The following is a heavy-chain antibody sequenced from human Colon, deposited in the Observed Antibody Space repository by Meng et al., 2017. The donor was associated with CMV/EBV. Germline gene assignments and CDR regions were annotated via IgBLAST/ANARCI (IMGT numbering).Heavy chain of an antibody. CDR2: ISHEGSDD. CDR3: ARWTGWFDP. Sequence: LYCAASGFTLTNYGIHWVRQAPGKGLEWLALISHEGSDDFYADSVKGRFTMSRDNSKNTVHLQMNSLRPDDTAVYYCARWTGWFDPWGQGTLVTVSS. J-gene: IGHJ5*02. V-gene: IGHV3-30*03. D-gene: IGHD3/OR15-3a*01. CDR1: GFTLTNYG.